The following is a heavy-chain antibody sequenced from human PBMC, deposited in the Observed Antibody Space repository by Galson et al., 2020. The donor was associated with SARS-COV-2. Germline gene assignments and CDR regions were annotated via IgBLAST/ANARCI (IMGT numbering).Heavy chain of an antibody. D-gene: IGHD6-13*01. V-gene: IGHV4-34*01. CDR2: INHSGST. CDR3: ARGRYSSSWYEYYDYRDV. Sequence: SETLSLTCAVYGGSFSGYYWSWIRQPPGKGLEWIGEINHSGSTNYNPSLKSRVTISVDTSKNQFSLKLSSVTAADTAVYYCARGRYSSSWYEYYDYRDVWGKGTTVTVSS. J-gene: IGHJ6*03. CDR1: GGSFSGYY.